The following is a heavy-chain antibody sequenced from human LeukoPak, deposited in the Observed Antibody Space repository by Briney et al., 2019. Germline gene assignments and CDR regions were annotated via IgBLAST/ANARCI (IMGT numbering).Heavy chain of an antibody. CDR3: AKDRVATERYYMDV. CDR2: TSSSDAGT. V-gene: IGHV3-23*01. D-gene: IGHD6-13*01. CDR1: GFTLSTYA. Sequence: PGGSLRLSCAASGFTLSTYAMSWVRQTPGKGLEWVAATSSSDAGTYYADSVKGRFTISRDNSKNTLYLQMNSLRAEDTAVYYCAKDRVATERYYMDVWGKGATVTISS. J-gene: IGHJ6*03.